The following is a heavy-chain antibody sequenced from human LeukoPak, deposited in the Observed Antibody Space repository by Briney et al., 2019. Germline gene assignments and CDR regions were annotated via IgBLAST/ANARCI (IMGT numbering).Heavy chain of an antibody. CDR3: ARKSSAWDAFDI. J-gene: IGHJ3*02. D-gene: IGHD3-22*01. CDR2: IIPIFGTA. V-gene: IGHV1-69*05. Sequence: GASVKVSCKASGGTFSSYAISWVRQAPGQGLEWMGRIIPIFGTANYARKFQGRVTITTDESTSTAYMELSSLRSEDTAVYYCARKSSAWDAFDIWGQGTMVTVSS. CDR1: GGTFSSYA.